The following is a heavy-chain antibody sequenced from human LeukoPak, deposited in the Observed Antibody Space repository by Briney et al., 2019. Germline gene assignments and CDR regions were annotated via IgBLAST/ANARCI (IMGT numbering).Heavy chain of an antibody. D-gene: IGHD2-15*01. CDR1: GYSFTSYW. CDR2: ICSGDSDT. Sequence: PGESLKISCKGSGYSFTSYWIGWVRQMPGKGLEWMGIICSGDSDTRYSPSFQGQVTISADKSISTAYLQWSSLKASDTAMYYCARHVSCSGGSCYSDYYYGMDVWGQGTTVTVSS. V-gene: IGHV5-51*01. CDR3: ARHVSCSGGSCYSDYYYGMDV. J-gene: IGHJ6*02.